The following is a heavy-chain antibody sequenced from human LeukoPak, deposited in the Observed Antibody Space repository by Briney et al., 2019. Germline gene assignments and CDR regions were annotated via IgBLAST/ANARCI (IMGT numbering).Heavy chain of an antibody. J-gene: IGHJ6*02. CDR1: GGSISSSSYY. CDR3: ARGALHGSGSYYRRDYYYGMDV. D-gene: IGHD3-10*01. CDR2: IDYSGGT. Sequence: PSETLSLTCTVSGGSISSSSYYWGWIRQPPGKGLEWIGSIDYSGGTYFSPSLRSRVTLSVDTSKNQFSLNLISVTAADTAVYYRARGALHGSGSYYRRDYYYGMDVWGQGTTVTVSS. V-gene: IGHV4-39*07.